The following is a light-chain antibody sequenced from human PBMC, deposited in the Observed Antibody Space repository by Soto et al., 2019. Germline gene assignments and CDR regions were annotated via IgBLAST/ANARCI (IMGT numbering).Light chain of an antibody. CDR1: QSFTSGY. CDR2: AAS. V-gene: IGKV3-20*01. Sequence: EIVLTQSPGTLSLSPGERATLSCRASQSFTSGYLAWYQQKPGQAPRLLIYAASNRATGIPDRFSGSGSGTDFTLTISRLEPDDFAVYYCQEYGSSRKFGQGTKV. J-gene: IGKJ1*01. CDR3: QEYGSSRK.